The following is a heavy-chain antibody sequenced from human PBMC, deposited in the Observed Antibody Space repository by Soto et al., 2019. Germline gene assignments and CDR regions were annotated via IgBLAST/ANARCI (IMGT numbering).Heavy chain of an antibody. CDR2: ISYDGSNK. D-gene: IGHD6-13*01. CDR3: AKDDSSWLFDY. V-gene: IGHV3-30*18. CDR1: VFTFSSYG. J-gene: IGHJ4*02. Sequence: PGVSLTLSFSASVFTFSSYGMHWVRQAPGKGLEWVAVISYDGSNKYYADSVKGRFTISRDNSKNTLYLQMNSLRAEDTAVYYCAKDDSSWLFDYWGQGTLVTVSS.